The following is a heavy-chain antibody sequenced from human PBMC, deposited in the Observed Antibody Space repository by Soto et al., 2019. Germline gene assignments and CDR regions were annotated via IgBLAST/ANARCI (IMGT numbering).Heavy chain of an antibody. Sequence: QVQLVQSGAEVKKPGASVKVSCKASGYTFTSYAMHWVRQAPGQRLEWMGWINAGNGNTKYSQKFQGRVTITRDTAASTAYMELSSLRSEDTAVYYCARGSGLTYFDYWGQGTLVTVSS. CDR1: GYTFTSYA. CDR3: ARGSGLTYFDY. CDR2: INAGNGNT. V-gene: IGHV1-3*01. D-gene: IGHD3-10*01. J-gene: IGHJ4*02.